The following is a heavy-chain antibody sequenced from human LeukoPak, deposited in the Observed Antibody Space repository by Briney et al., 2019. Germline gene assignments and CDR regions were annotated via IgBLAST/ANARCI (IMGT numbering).Heavy chain of an antibody. J-gene: IGHJ4*02. CDR1: GFTFSSYS. CDR2: ISSSSSYI. Sequence: GGSLRLSCAASGFTFSSYSMNWVRQAPGKGLEWVSSISSSSSYIYYADSVKGRFTISRDNAKNSLYLQINSLRAEDTAVYYCARGLSYYYDSSGRIFDYWGQGTLVTVSS. D-gene: IGHD3-22*01. V-gene: IGHV3-21*01. CDR3: ARGLSYYYDSSGRIFDY.